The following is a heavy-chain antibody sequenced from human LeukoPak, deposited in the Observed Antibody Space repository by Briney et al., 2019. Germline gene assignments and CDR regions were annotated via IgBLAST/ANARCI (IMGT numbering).Heavy chain of an antibody. CDR3: TKGLLS. V-gene: IGHV3-23*01. J-gene: IGHJ5*02. CDR2: VNGAGDNI. CDR1: GGSFSGYY. Sequence: ETLSLTCAVYGGSFSGYYWSWIRQPPGKGLEWVSAVNGAGDNIHYRDSVRGRFTISRDNSKNTLSLQLNSLRADDTAVFYCTKGLLSWGQGTLLTVAA.